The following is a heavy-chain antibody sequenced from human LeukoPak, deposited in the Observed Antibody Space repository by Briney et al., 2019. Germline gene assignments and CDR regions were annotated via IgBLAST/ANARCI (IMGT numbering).Heavy chain of an antibody. CDR2: ISYDGSNK. CDR3: ARDGYSSSWYGKPDY. CDR1: GFTFSSYA. J-gene: IGHJ4*02. Sequence: GGSLRLSCAASGFTFSSYAMHWVRQAPGKGLEWVAVISYDGSNKYYADSVKGRFTISRDNSKNTLYLQMNSLRAEDTAVYYCARDGYSSSWYGKPDYWGQGTLVTVSS. V-gene: IGHV3-30-3*01. D-gene: IGHD6-13*01.